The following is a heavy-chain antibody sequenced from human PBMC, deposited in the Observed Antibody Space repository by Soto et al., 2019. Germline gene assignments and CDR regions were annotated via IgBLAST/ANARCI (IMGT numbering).Heavy chain of an antibody. CDR1: GYTFTSYG. D-gene: IGHD3-3*01. J-gene: IGHJ1*01. Sequence: QVQLVQSGAEVKKPGASVKVSCKASGYTFTSYGISWVRQAPGQGREWMGWINAYNGNTNYEQKLQGRVTMTTDTSTSTAYMGLRSLRSDDTAVYYCARAPDYDFWGGYRAEYFQHWGQGTLVTFSS. CDR3: ARAPDYDFWGGYRAEYFQH. V-gene: IGHV1-18*04. CDR2: INAYNGNT.